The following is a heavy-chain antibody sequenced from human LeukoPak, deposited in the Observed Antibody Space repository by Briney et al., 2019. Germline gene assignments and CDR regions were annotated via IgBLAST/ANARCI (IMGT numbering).Heavy chain of an antibody. CDR3: ARASGAAAGVGY. CDR1: GLTFSDFW. J-gene: IGHJ4*02. Sequence: GGSLRLSCAASGLTFSDFWMHWVRQPPGKGLVWVALVKGDGRTTIYADSVKGRFTISRDNSKNTLYLQMNSLRAEDTAVYYCARASGAAAGVGYWGQGTLVTVSS. CDR2: VKGDGRTT. D-gene: IGHD6-13*01. V-gene: IGHV3-74*01.